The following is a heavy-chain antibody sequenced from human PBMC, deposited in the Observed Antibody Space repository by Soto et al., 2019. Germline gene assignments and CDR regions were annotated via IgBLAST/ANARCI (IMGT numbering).Heavy chain of an antibody. Sequence: ASVKVSCKVSGYTLTELSMHWVRQAPGKGLEWMGCLDPDGGKTVYAQKFQGRVTMTRNTSISTAYMELSSLRSEDTAVYYCARAAYDTYYYYMDVWGKGTTVTVSS. CDR1: GYTLTELS. V-gene: IGHV1-24*01. CDR3: ARAAYDTYYYYMDV. CDR2: LDPDGGKT. J-gene: IGHJ6*03. D-gene: IGHD3-9*01.